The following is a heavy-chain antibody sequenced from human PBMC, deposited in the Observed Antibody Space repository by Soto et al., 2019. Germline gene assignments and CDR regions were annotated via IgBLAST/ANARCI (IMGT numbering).Heavy chain of an antibody. V-gene: IGHV3-7*01. J-gene: IGHJ6*02. Sequence: GGSLRLSCVASGFTFTNYWMTWVRQAPGKGLEWVANIDQDGSERTHVDSVKGRFTVSRDNAKNSLYLEMNRLRAEDTAVYYCARGDIVVVVAAGGMDVWGQGTTVTVSS. CDR2: IDQDGSER. D-gene: IGHD2-15*01. CDR1: GFTFTNYW. CDR3: ARGDIVVVVAAGGMDV.